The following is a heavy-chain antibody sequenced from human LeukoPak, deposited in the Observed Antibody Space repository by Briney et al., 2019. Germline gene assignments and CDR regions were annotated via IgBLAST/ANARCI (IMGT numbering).Heavy chain of an antibody. CDR1: GFTFSSYA. CDR2: ISGSGGST. CDR3: ATGRYASGWNSFDY. D-gene: IGHD6-19*01. J-gene: IGHJ4*02. Sequence: PGGSLRLSCAASGFTFSSYAMNWVRQAPGKGLEWVSGISGSGGSTYYADSVKGRFTISRDNSKNTLYLQMNSLRAEDTAVYYCATGRYASGWNSFDYWGQGTLVTVSS. V-gene: IGHV3-23*01.